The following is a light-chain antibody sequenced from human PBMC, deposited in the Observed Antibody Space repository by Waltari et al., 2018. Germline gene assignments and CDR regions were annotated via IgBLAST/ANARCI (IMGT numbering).Light chain of an antibody. J-gene: IGLJ2*01. Sequence: SSELTQDPAVSVAMGQTVRITCQGDSLRSYYASWYQQRPGQAPILVIYDKNNRPSVVPDRFSGYSSHNTGSLTITGAQAEDEASYYCHSRDASGVAGSFGGGTKLTVL. V-gene: IGLV3-19*01. CDR3: HSRDASGVAGS. CDR1: SLRSYY. CDR2: DKN.